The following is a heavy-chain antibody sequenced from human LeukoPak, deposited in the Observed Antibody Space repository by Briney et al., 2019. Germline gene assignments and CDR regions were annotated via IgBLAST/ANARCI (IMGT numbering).Heavy chain of an antibody. D-gene: IGHD3-10*01. Sequence: ARSLRLSCAASGFTFDDYAMHWVRQAPGKGLEWVSGISWSSGSIGYADSVKGRFTISRDNAKNSLYLQMNSLRAEDMALYYCAKEAPYGSGSYYPSYFDYWGQGTLVTVSS. CDR3: AKEAPYGSGSYYPSYFDY. V-gene: IGHV3-9*03. J-gene: IGHJ4*02. CDR2: ISWSSGSI. CDR1: GFTFDDYA.